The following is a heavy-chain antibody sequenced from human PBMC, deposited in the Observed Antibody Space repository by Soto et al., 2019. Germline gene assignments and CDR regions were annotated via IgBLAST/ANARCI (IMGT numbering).Heavy chain of an antibody. CDR3: AKSYGYNHGFDP. CDR1: GGTFSSYT. J-gene: IGHJ5*02. Sequence: SVKVSCKASGGTFSSYTISWVRQAPGQGLEWMGRIIPILGIANYAQKFQGRVTITADKSTSTAYMELSSLRSEDTAVYFCAKSYGYNHGFDPWGQGTLVTVSS. CDR2: IIPILGIA. V-gene: IGHV1-69*02. D-gene: IGHD5-18*01.